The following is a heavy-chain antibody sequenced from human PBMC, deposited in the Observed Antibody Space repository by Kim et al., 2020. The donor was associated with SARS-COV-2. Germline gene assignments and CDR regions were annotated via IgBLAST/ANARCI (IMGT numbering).Heavy chain of an antibody. V-gene: IGHV3-48*04. CDR2: ISSSSSTI. CDR1: GFTFSSYS. CDR3: ARDHRRSLYSSSWWGMDV. D-gene: IGHD6-13*01. Sequence: GGSLRLSCAASGFTFSSYSMNWVRQAPGKGLEWVSYISSSSSTIYYADSVKGRFTISRDNAKNSLYLQMNSLRAEDTAVYYCARDHRRSLYSSSWWGMDVWGQGTTVTVSS. J-gene: IGHJ6*02.